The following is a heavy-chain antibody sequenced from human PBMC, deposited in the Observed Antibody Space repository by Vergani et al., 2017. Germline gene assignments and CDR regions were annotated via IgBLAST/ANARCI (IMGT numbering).Heavy chain of an antibody. CDR3: ARDIVVVVAATDHNWFDP. J-gene: IGHJ5*02. D-gene: IGHD2-15*01. CDR2: INPSGCST. V-gene: IGHV1-46*01. CDR1: GYPFTSYY. Sequence: QVQLVQSGAEVKKPGASVKVSCKASGYPFTSYYMHWVRQAPGQGLEWMGIINPSGCSTSYAQKFQGRVTMTRETSTSTVYMDLSSLRAEDTAVYYCARDIVVVVAATDHNWFDPWGQGTLVTVSS.